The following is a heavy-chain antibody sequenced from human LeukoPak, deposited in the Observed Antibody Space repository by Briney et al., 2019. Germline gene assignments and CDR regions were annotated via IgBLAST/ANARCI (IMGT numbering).Heavy chain of an antibody. CDR1: GGAFTGYY. V-gene: IGHV4-34*01. Sequence: SETLSLTCAGSGGAFTGYYWSWIRQPPGKGLEWIGEINHSGATNYNPSLKSRVTISVDTSKNQFSLRLTSVSAADTGVYYCATPTRGGIAVTGTFGHWGQGTQITVSS. J-gene: IGHJ4*02. CDR3: ATPTRGGIAVTGTFGH. CDR2: INHSGAT. D-gene: IGHD6-19*01.